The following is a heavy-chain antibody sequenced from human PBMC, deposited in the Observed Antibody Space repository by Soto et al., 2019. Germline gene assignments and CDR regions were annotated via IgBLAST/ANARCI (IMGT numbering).Heavy chain of an antibody. CDR1: GYSISSGYY. CDR3: ARDSERGFKGGYYRDYYYYGMDV. Sequence: SETLSLTCAFSGYSISSGYYWGWIRQPPGKGLEWIGSIYHSGSTYYNPSLKSRVTISVDTSKNQFSLKLSSVTAADTAVYYCARDSERGFKGGYYRDYYYYGMDVWGQGTTVTVSS. CDR2: IYHSGST. V-gene: IGHV4-38-2*02. D-gene: IGHD3-3*01. J-gene: IGHJ6*02.